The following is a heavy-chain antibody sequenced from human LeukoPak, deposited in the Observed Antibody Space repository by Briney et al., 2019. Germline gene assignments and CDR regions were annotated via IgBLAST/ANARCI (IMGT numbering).Heavy chain of an antibody. CDR1: GFTFSAYY. CDR2: ISGSGGST. CDR3: AKSSTVSGSGGSDY. D-gene: IGHD6-25*01. J-gene: IGHJ4*02. V-gene: IGHV3-23*01. Sequence: GSLRLSCAASGFTFSAYYMSWVRQAPGKGLEWVSAISGSGGSTYYADSVKGRFTISRDNSKNTLYLQMNSLRAEDTAVYYCAKSSTVSGSGGSDYWGQGTLVTVSS.